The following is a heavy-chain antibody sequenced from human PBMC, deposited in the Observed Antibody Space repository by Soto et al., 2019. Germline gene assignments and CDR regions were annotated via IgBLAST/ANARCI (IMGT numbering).Heavy chain of an antibody. Sequence: GGSLRLSCAASGFTFSNAWMNWVRQAPGKGLEWVGRIKSKTDGGTTDYAAPVKGRFTISRDDSKNTRYLQMNSLKTEDTAVYYCTTENPKHDRGPWHGMDVWGQGTTVTVSS. D-gene: IGHD3-9*01. CDR3: TTENPKHDRGPWHGMDV. J-gene: IGHJ6*02. CDR2: IKSKTDGGTT. CDR1: GFTFSNAW. V-gene: IGHV3-15*07.